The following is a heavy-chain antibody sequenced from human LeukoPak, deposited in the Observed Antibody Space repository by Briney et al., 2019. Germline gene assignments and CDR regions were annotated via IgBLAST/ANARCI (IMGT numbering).Heavy chain of an antibody. Sequence: GGSLRLSCAASGFTFSDAWMTWLRQAPGKGLEWVDRIKSQSVGATQDYAAFVKGRFTISRDDSQNMLFLQMNGLQTEDTGVYYCATELDEVVAAYYGLHVWGKGTTVTVSA. D-gene: IGHD2-15*01. V-gene: IGHV3-15*01. CDR1: GFTFSDAW. CDR3: ATELDEVVAAYYGLHV. J-gene: IGHJ6*04. CDR2: IKSQSVGATQ.